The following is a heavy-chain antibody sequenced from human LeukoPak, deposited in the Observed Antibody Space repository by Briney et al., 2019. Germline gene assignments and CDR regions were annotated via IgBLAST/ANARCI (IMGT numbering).Heavy chain of an antibody. CDR3: ARVPKGILNWFDP. Sequence: GGSLRLSCAASGFSFSSYPMNWVRQAPGKGLEWVSSISSSRTYIYYADALKGRFTISRDDAKNLLYLQMNSLRAEDTAVYYCARVPKGILNWFDPWGQGTLVTVSS. J-gene: IGHJ5*02. CDR1: GFSFSSYP. V-gene: IGHV3-21*01. CDR2: ISSSRTYI.